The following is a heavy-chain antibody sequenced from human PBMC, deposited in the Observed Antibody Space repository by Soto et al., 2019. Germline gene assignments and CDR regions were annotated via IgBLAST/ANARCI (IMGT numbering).Heavy chain of an antibody. Sequence: GGSLRLSCAASGFNFTIYEMNWVRQAPGEGLEWISYISASGRTIYYADSVKGRFTISRDNAKNSLFLQMNSLRAEDTAVYYCAREIRQWLIPFAYWGQGTRVTVSS. CDR3: AREIRQWLIPFAY. V-gene: IGHV3-48*03. CDR2: ISASGRTI. J-gene: IGHJ4*02. CDR1: GFNFTIYE. D-gene: IGHD6-19*01.